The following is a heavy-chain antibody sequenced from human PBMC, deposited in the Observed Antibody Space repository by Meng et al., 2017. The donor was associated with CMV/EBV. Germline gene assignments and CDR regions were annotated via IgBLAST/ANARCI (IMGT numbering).Heavy chain of an antibody. J-gene: IGHJ6*02. CDR3: TTDKYSYGFPNYYYGMDV. Sequence: GESLKISCAVSGFTFDYHAMYWVRQVPGKGLEWVGRIKSKTDGGTTDYAAPVKGRFTISRDDSNNTLYLQMNSLKTEDTAVYYCTTDKYSYGFPNYYYGMDVWGQGTTVTVSS. V-gene: IGHV3-15*01. D-gene: IGHD5-18*01. CDR1: GFTFDYHA. CDR2: IKSKTDGGTT.